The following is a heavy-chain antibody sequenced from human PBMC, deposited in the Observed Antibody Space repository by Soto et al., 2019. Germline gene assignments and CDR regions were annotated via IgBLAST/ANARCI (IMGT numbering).Heavy chain of an antibody. CDR2: ISAYNGNT. V-gene: IGHV1-18*01. CDR1: SYTLHSYG. CDR3: ARDDFHYGSGSYYARPE. J-gene: IGHJ4*02. D-gene: IGHD3-10*01. Sequence: AAAQVSCADCSYTLHSYGICGVRQDPGNGLEWMGWISAYNGNTNYAQKLQGRVTMTTDTSTSTAYMELRSLRSDDTAVYYCARDDFHYGSGSYYARPEWGQGTLVTVSS.